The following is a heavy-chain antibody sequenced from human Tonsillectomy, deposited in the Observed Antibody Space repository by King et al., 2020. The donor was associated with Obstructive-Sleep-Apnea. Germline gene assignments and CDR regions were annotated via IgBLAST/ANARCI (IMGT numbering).Heavy chain of an antibody. CDR2: ISYDGSNK. V-gene: IGHV3-30*04. Sequence: VQLVESGGGVVQPGRSLRLSCAASGFTFSSYAMHWVRQAPGKGLGWGSVISYDGSNKYYADSVKGRFTSSRDNYKNTLDLQMNSLRAEDTAVYYCAKNYYGSGSHAAVIDYWGQGTLVTVSS. J-gene: IGHJ4*02. D-gene: IGHD3-10*01. CDR3: AKNYYGSGSHAAVIDY. CDR1: GFTFSSYA.